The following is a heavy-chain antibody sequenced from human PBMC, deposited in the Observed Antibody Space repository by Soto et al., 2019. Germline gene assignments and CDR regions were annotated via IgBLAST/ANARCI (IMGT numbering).Heavy chain of an antibody. Sequence: GSLRLSCAASGFTYTRYSMNWVRQAPGKGLEWVSSISSTTNYIYYGDSMKGRFTISRDNAKNSLYLEMNSLRAEDTAAYHCARESEDLTSTFDYWGQGTLVTVSS. CDR3: ARESEDLTSTFDY. CDR2: ISSTTNYI. V-gene: IGHV3-21*06. CDR1: GFTYTRYS. J-gene: IGHJ4*02.